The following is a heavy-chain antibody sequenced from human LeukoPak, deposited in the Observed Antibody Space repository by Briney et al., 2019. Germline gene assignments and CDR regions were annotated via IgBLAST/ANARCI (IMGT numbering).Heavy chain of an antibody. V-gene: IGHV3-30-3*01. CDR2: ISYDGSNK. J-gene: IGHJ4*02. CDR1: GFTFSSYA. CDR3: ARRLRGGSTKLFDY. D-gene: IGHD2-15*01. Sequence: GRSLRLSCAASGFTFSSYAMHWVRQAPGKGLEWVAVISYDGSNKYYADSVKGRFTISRDNSKNTLYLQMNSLRAEDTAVYYCARRLRGGSTKLFDYWGQGTLVTVSS.